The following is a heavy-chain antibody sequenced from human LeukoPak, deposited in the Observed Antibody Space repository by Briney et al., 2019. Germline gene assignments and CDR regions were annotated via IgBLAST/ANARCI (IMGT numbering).Heavy chain of an antibody. CDR2: IYHSGST. V-gene: IGHV4-30-4*01. D-gene: IGHD3-3*01. J-gene: IGHJ4*02. Sequence: PSQTLSLTCTVSGGSISSGDYYWSWIRQPPGKGLEWIGYIYHSGSTYYNPSLKSRVTISVDTSKNQFSLKLSSVTAADTAVYYCARVSLEAIFGVVADYYFDYWGQGTLVTVSS. CDR3: ARVSLEAIFGVVADYYFDY. CDR1: GGSISSGDYY.